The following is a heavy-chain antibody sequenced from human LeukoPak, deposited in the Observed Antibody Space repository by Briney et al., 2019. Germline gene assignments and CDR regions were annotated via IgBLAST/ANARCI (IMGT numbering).Heavy chain of an antibody. D-gene: IGHD1-26*01. CDR3: TTDQRQGRKFDC. J-gene: IGHJ4*02. V-gene: IGHV3-15*01. CDR1: GFTFSNAW. Sequence: PGGSLRLSCAASGFTFSNAWMNWVRQAPGKGLEWVGRIRSKFDGGTTDYAAVVKGRLTISRDESKNTLYLQMNSLQSEDSAVYYCTTDQRQGRKFDCWGQGTLVTVSS. CDR2: IRSKFDGGTT.